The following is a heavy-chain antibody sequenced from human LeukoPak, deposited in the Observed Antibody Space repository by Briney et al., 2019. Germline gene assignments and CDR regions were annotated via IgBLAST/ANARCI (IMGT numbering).Heavy chain of an antibody. CDR1: GFSFSNYG. J-gene: IGHJ4*02. CDR2: IRDDGTTK. Sequence: GGSLRHSCAASGFSFSNYGMHWVRQAPGKGREWVTFIRDDGTTKYYADSVRGRFTISRDNSKNTLYLQMNSLRTEDTAVYYCAKVLSSSWGYFGFWGQGTLVTVSS. V-gene: IGHV3-30*02. CDR3: AKVLSSSWGYFGF. D-gene: IGHD6-13*01.